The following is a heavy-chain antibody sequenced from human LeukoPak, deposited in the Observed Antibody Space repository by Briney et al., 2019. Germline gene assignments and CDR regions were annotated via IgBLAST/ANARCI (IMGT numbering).Heavy chain of an antibody. Sequence: GGSLRLSCAASGFTFSSYAMSWVRQAPGKGLEWVSAISGSGGSTYYADSVKGRFTISRDNSKNTLYLQMNSLRAEDTAVYYCAKDRYSSGWWGREGDYWGQGTLVTVS. D-gene: IGHD6-19*01. CDR2: ISGSGGST. CDR1: GFTFSSYA. V-gene: IGHV3-23*01. CDR3: AKDRYSSGWWGREGDY. J-gene: IGHJ4*02.